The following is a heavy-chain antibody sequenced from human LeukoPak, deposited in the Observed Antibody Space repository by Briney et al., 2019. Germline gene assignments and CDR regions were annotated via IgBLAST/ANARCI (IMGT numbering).Heavy chain of an antibody. CDR1: GGSISSYY. CDR2: IYYSGST. D-gene: IGHD3-22*01. J-gene: IGHJ4*02. CDR3: ARVGVDSSGYYLLDY. Sequence: NASETLPLTCTVSGGSISSYYWSWIRQPPGKGLEWIGYIYYSGSTNYNPSLKSRVTISVDTSKNQFSLKLSSVTAADTAVYYCARVGVDSSGYYLLDYWGQGTLVTVSS. V-gene: IGHV4-59*01.